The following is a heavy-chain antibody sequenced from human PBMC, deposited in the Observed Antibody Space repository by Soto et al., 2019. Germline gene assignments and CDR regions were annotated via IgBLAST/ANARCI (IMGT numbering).Heavy chain of an antibody. CDR1: GYTFTSYG. CDR3: ARDRRYSSSWYLFDP. J-gene: IGHJ5*02. V-gene: IGHV1-18*01. CDR2: ISAYNGNT. Sequence: ASVKVSCKASGYTFTSYGISWVRQAPGQGLEWMGWISAYNGNTNYAQKLQGRVTMTTDTSTSTAYMELRSLRSEDTAVYYCARDRRYSSSWYLFDPWGQGTLVTVSS. D-gene: IGHD6-13*01.